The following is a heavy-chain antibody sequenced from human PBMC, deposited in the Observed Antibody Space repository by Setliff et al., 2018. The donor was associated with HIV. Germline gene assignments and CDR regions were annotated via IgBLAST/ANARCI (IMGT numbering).Heavy chain of an antibody. CDR2: IYPNTGGT. Sequence: ASVKVSCKASGYTFTGYYMHWVRQAPGQGLEWMGWIYPNTGGTNYAQKFQGRVTMTRDTSTSTLYMELSSLRSEDTAVYYCARDATYDYVWGTSSLVLDYWGQGTLVTVSS. CDR1: GYTFTGYY. CDR3: ARDATYDYVWGTSSLVLDY. J-gene: IGHJ4*02. V-gene: IGHV1-2*02. D-gene: IGHD3-16*01.